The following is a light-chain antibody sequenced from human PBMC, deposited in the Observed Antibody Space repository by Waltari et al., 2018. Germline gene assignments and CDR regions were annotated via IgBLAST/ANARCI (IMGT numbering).Light chain of an antibody. CDR2: AAS. CDR1: HNIGTF. CDR3: LQDYDYPWT. V-gene: IGKV1-39*01. Sequence: DIQMTQSPVSLSASVGDTVTITCRASHNIGTFLSWYQQRPAKAPTVLIYAASTLQRGVPSRFSGSGSGTDFTLTIFSLQPEDFATYFCLQDYDYPWTFGQGTKVEIK. J-gene: IGKJ1*01.